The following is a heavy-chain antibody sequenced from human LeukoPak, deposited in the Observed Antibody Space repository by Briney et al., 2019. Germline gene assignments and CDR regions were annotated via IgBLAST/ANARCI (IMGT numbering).Heavy chain of an antibody. Sequence: ASVKVSCKASGYTFTSYAISWVRQAPGQGLEWMGGIIPIFGTANYAQKFQGRVTITADESTGTAYMELSSLRSEDTAVYYCARDLGDSSGYYHWFDPWGQGTLVTVSS. D-gene: IGHD3-22*01. J-gene: IGHJ5*02. CDR2: IIPIFGTA. CDR1: GYTFTSYA. V-gene: IGHV1-69*13. CDR3: ARDLGDSSGYYHWFDP.